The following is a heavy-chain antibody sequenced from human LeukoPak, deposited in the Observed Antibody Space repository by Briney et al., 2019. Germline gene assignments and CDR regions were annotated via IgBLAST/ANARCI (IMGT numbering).Heavy chain of an antibody. CDR1: GFTVSATY. D-gene: IGHD6-13*01. CDR2: IYSGGTT. V-gene: IGHV3-66*01. J-gene: IGHJ4*02. Sequence: GGSLRLSCIASGFTVSATYMNWVRQTPGKGLEWVSIIYSGGTTDYADSVKGRFTISRDNSKNTLYLQMNSLRAEDTAIYYCAKGPPDSSTWYKRTEGWGQGTLVTVSS. CDR3: AKGPPDSSTWYKRTEG.